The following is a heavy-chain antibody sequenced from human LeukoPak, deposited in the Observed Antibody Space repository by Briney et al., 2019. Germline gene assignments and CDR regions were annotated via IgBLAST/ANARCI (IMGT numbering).Heavy chain of an antibody. Sequence: PGGSLRLSCAASGFTFSSYAMHWVRQPPGKGLEYVSAMSNNGVSTYYADSVKGRFTISRDDSKSTLYLQMVSLRAEDTAVYYCARRRACGGDCYTAFDIWGQGTMVTVSS. J-gene: IGHJ3*02. CDR1: GFTFSSYA. V-gene: IGHV3-64*02. CDR3: ARRRACGGDCYTAFDI. D-gene: IGHD2-21*02. CDR2: MSNNGVST.